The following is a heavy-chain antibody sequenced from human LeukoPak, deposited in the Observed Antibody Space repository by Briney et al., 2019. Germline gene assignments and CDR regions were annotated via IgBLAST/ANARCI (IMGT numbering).Heavy chain of an antibody. CDR2: IYYSGST. CDR1: GGSISSSSYY. J-gene: IGHJ4*02. CDR3: ARHWIQLWFFDY. V-gene: IGHV4-39*01. Sequence: SETLSLTCTVSGGSISSSSYYWGWIRQPPGKGLEWIGSIYYSGSTYCNPSLKSRVTISVDTSKNQFSLKLSSVTAADTTIYYCARHWIQLWFFDYWGQGTLVTVSS. D-gene: IGHD5-18*01.